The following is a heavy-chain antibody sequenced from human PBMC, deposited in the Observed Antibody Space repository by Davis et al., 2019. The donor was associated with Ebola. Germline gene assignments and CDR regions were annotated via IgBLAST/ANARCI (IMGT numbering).Heavy chain of an antibody. CDR2: IYNVGST. CDR3: AKFTSHWLWSPYGLDV. D-gene: IGHD3-3*01. CDR1: GASTTSNN. V-gene: IGHV4-59*13. Sequence: PSETLSLTCTVSGASTTSNNWSWIRQLPGKGLEWIGYIYNVGSTDYNPSLESRVTISFDTSKSQLSLKLTSVTAADTGVYYCAKFTSHWLWSPYGLDVWGRGTTVSVSS. J-gene: IGHJ6*02.